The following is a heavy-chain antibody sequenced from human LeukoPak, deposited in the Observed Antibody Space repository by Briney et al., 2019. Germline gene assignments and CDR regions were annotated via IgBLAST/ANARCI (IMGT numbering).Heavy chain of an antibody. J-gene: IGHJ4*02. D-gene: IGHD2-8*01. Sequence: GGSLRLSCAASGFTFSTYAMRWVRQAPGKGLECVSAISGSGGSTSYADSVKGRFTISRDNSKNALYLQMNSLRAEDTAIYYCAKSTANVLNYYCDSWGQGTLVTVFS. CDR2: ISGSGGST. V-gene: IGHV3-23*01. CDR1: GFTFSTYA. CDR3: AKSTANVLNYYCDS.